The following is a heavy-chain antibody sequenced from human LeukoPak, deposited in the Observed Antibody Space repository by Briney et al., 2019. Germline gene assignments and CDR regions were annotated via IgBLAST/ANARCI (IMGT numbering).Heavy chain of an antibody. CDR3: ARRGYCSSTSCYNDPENAFDI. CDR1: GYSISSGYY. CDR2: IYHSGST. V-gene: IGHV4-38-2*01. Sequence: SETLSLTCAVSGYSISSGYYRGWIRQPPGKGLEWIGSIYHSGSTYYNPSLKSRVTISVDTSKNQFSLKLSSVTAADTAVYYCARRGYCSSTSCYNDPENAFDIWGQGTMVTVSS. D-gene: IGHD2-2*02. J-gene: IGHJ3*02.